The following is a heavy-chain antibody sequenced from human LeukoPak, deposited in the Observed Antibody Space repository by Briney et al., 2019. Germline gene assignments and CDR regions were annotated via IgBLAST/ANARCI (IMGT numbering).Heavy chain of an antibody. CDR1: GFTFSSYE. Sequence: GSLRLSCVASGFTFSSYEMTWVRQPPGKGLEWIGSIYYSGSTYNNPSLKSRVTISVDTTKNQFSLKLTSVTAADTAVYYCASSPSGYWWNFDCWGQGTLVTVSS. D-gene: IGHD3-22*01. V-gene: IGHV4-39*01. CDR3: ASSPSGYWWNFDC. J-gene: IGHJ4*02. CDR2: IYYSGST.